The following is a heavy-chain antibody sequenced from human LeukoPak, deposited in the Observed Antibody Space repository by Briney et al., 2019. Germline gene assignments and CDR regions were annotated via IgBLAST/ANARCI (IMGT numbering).Heavy chain of an antibody. J-gene: IGHJ6*02. CDR3: AREKREGLWFGELFRFQYCGLDV. Sequence: GGSLRLSCAASGFGFGDFWMSWVRQTPGKGLESVANIKQDGSATEYVDSMKGRFTISRDNAKNALYLQMNNLREDDTGVYYCAREKREGLWFGELFRFQYCGLDVWGQGTTVIVSS. D-gene: IGHD3-10*01. V-gene: IGHV3-7*01. CDR2: IKQDGSAT. CDR1: GFGFGDFW.